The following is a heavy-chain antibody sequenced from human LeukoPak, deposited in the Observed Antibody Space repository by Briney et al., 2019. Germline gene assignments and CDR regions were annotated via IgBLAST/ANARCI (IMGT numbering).Heavy chain of an antibody. D-gene: IGHD2/OR15-2a*01. V-gene: IGHV3-23*01. CDR1: GFTFSTYA. Sequence: GGSLRLSCAASGFTFSTYAMSWVRQTPGKGLEWVSTISGRGTGTYYADSVKGRFTISRDNSKNTLYLQMNSLRAEDTAVYYCAKDYPFHAFDIWGQGTLVTVSS. CDR2: ISGRGTGT. J-gene: IGHJ3*02. CDR3: AKDYPFHAFDI.